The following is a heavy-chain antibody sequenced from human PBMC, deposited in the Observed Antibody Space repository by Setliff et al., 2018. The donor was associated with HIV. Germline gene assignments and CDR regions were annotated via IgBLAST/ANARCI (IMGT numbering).Heavy chain of an antibody. J-gene: IGHJ4*02. CDR2: IKSEIRGGST. V-gene: IGHV3-15*01. Sequence: GGSLRLSCAADTSASGFTFSDVWFSWVRQAPGKGLEWIGRIKSEIRGGSTDYGAPVKGRFSISRDDSTNTVFLQMDSLKTDDTAVYYCSADTEDSYNFYNCDYWGPGIQVTVSS. D-gene: IGHD1-1*01. CDR3: SADTEDSYNFYNCDY. CDR1: GFTFSDVW.